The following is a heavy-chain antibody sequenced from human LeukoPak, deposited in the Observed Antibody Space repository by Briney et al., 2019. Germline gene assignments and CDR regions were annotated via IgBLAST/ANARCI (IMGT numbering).Heavy chain of an antibody. J-gene: IGHJ4*02. CDR1: GGSFSGYY. Sequence: SETLSLTCAVYGGSFSGYYWSWIRQPPGKGLEWIGEINHSGSTNYNPSLKSRVTISVDTSKNQFSLKLSSVTAADTAVYYCVRGSVAAAGFDYWGQGTLVTVSS. CDR2: INHSGST. D-gene: IGHD6-13*01. V-gene: IGHV4-34*01. CDR3: VRGSVAAAGFDY.